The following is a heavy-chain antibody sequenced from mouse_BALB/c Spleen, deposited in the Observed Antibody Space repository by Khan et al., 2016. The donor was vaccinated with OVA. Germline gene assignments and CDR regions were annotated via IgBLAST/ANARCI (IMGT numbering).Heavy chain of an antibody. CDR1: GFTFSTYA. Sequence: EVELVESGGGLVKPGGSLKLSCAASGFTFSTYAMSWVRQTPEKRLEWVASISSGGGTYYPDSVKGRFTISRDNAGTILYLQMSSLRSEGTAMYYCAGGHYYGSYSDYWYFDVWGAGTTVTVSS. D-gene: IGHD1-1*01. V-gene: IGHV5-6-5*01. CDR3: AGGHYYGSYSDYWYFDV. J-gene: IGHJ1*01. CDR2: ISSGGGT.